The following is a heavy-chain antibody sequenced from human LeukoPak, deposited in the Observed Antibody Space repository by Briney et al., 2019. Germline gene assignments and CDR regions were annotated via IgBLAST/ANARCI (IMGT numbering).Heavy chain of an antibody. CDR1: GFTFSNYG. CDR3: AKGFNIAAAGTGYFQH. Sequence: PGGSLRLSCAASGFTFSNYGMNWVRQAPGKGLEWVAVISYDGSNKYYADSVKGRFTISRGNSKNTLYLQMNSLRAEDTAVYYCAKGFNIAAAGTGYFQHWGQGTLVTVSS. V-gene: IGHV3-30*18. J-gene: IGHJ1*01. D-gene: IGHD6-13*01. CDR2: ISYDGSNK.